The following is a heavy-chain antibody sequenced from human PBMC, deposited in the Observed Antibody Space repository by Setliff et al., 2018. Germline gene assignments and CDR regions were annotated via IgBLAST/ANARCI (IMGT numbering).Heavy chain of an antibody. CDR3: AKSMATVTTGGNEAFDI. J-gene: IGHJ3*02. CDR1: GGTFSSSA. CDR2: IIPFFGTA. D-gene: IGHD4-17*01. Sequence: SVKVSCKASGGTFSSSAISWARQAPGQGLEWVGRIIPFFGTANSAQKFQGRVTITAGESATTAYMELSSLRAEDTAVYYCAKSMATVTTGGNEAFDIWGQGTMVTVSS. V-gene: IGHV1-69*13.